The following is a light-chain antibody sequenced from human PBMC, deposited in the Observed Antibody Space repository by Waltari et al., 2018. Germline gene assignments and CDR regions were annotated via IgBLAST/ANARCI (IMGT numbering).Light chain of an antibody. CDR2: VNA. Sequence: QSVLTQPPSVSGAPGQRVTISCTGSSSNLGAGYDVHWYQQLPGTAPKRLSYVNANRPSGVPDRISASKSGTSASLASTGLQAEDEADYYCQSYDSSLTAWVFGGGTKLTVL. CDR1: SSNLGAGYD. CDR3: QSYDSSLTAWV. V-gene: IGLV1-40*01. J-gene: IGLJ3*02.